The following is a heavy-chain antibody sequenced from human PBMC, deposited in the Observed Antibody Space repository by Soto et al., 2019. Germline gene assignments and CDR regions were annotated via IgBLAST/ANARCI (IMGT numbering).Heavy chain of an antibody. Sequence: PSETLSLTCAVYGGSFSGYYWSWIRQPPGKGLEWIGEINHSGSTNYNPSLKSRVTISVDTSKNQFSLKLSSVTAADTAVYYCARGAITMVRGVISNWFDPWGQGTLVTVFS. CDR2: INHSGST. D-gene: IGHD3-10*01. CDR3: ARGAITMVRGVISNWFDP. CDR1: GGSFSGYY. V-gene: IGHV4-34*01. J-gene: IGHJ5*02.